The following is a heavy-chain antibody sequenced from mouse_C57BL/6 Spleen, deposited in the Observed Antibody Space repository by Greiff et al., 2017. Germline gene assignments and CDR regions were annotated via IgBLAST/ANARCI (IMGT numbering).Heavy chain of an antibody. CDR2: IWWDDDK. Sequence: QVTLKECGPGILQPSQTLSLTCSFSGFSLSTFGMGVGWIRQPSGKGLEWLAHIWWDDDKYYNPALKSRLTISKDTSKNQVFLKIANVATADTATYYCAQGDYYGSSYGYFDVWGTGTTVTVSS. D-gene: IGHD1-1*01. CDR3: AQGDYYGSSYGYFDV. CDR1: GFSLSTFGMG. J-gene: IGHJ1*03. V-gene: IGHV8-8*01.